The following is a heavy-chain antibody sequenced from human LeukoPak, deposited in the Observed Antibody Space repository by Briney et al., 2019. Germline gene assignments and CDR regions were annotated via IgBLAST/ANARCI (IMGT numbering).Heavy chain of an antibody. CDR3: ARRQVLGALDY. J-gene: IGHJ4*02. Sequence: PSETLSLTCTVSGGSISSYYWSWIRQPPGKGLEWIGFMYYSGTANYNPSLKSRLTISVDTSKNQFSLRLSSVTAADTAVYYCARRQVLGALDYWGQGSLVTVSS. D-gene: IGHD1-26*01. CDR1: GGSISSYY. V-gene: IGHV4-59*08. CDR2: MYYSGTA.